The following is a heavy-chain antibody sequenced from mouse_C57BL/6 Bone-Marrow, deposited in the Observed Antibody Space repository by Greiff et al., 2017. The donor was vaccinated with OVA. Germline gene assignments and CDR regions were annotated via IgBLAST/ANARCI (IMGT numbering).Heavy chain of an antibody. CDR2: INPNNGGT. J-gene: IGHJ3*01. CDR1: GYTFTDYN. V-gene: IGHV1-22*01. D-gene: IGHD2-14*01. Sequence: VQLKESGPELVKPGASVKMSCKASGYTFTDYNMHWVKQSHGKSLEWIGYINPNNGGTSYNQKFKGKATLTVNKSSSTAYMELRSLTSEDSAVYYCARSHIGGFAYWGQGTLVTVSA. CDR3: ARSHIGGFAY.